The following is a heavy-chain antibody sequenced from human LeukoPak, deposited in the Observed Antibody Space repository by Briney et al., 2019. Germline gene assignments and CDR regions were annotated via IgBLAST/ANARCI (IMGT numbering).Heavy chain of an antibody. D-gene: IGHD2-15*01. CDR1: GGSIRDYQ. V-gene: IGHV4-4*09. CDR3: ATQGLGDSGGHSWFDP. Sequence: PSETLSLTCAVSGGSIRDYQWSWIRQPPGKGLEWIGHINTNGRTDYNPSLRSRLTFSVDTSRDQFSLKLSSATAADTAVYYCATQGLGDSGGHSWFDPWGQGTLVTVSS. CDR2: INTNGRT. J-gene: IGHJ5*02.